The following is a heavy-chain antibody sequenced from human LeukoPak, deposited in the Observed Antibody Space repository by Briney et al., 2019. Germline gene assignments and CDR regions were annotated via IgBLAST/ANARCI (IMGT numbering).Heavy chain of an antibody. CDR2: IYYSGST. CDR1: GGSISSYY. J-gene: IGHJ3*02. Sequence: KASETLSLTCTVSGGSISSYYWSWIRQPPGKGLEWIGYIYYSGSTNYNPSLKSRVTISVDTSKNQFSLKLSSVTAADTAVYYCARVGIDDAFDIWGQGTMVTVSS. D-gene: IGHD2/OR15-2a*01. CDR3: ARVGIDDAFDI. V-gene: IGHV4-59*01.